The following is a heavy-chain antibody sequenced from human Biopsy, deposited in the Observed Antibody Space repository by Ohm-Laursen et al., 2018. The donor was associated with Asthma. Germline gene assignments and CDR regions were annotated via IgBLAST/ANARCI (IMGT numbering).Heavy chain of an antibody. CDR2: ILSDGGEP. CDR1: GFTFRHYA. V-gene: IGHV3-33*01. J-gene: IGHJ5*02. Sequence: SLSLSCAASGFTFRHYALHWVRQAPGKGLEWVAFILSDGGEPSYADSVKGRFSISRDNSKSTVYLQMNSLRAGDTAVYYCASESYLRGFGHTLDLWGQGTQVTVS. CDR3: ASESYLRGFGHTLDL. D-gene: IGHD5-12*01.